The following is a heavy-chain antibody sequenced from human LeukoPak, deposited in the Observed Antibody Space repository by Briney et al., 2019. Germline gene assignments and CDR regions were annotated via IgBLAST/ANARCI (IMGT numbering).Heavy chain of an antibody. CDR1: GYSFTSYW. D-gene: IGHD3-3*01. CDR3: ARLEHYDFWSGYGKGVDV. J-gene: IGHJ6*02. V-gene: IGHV5-51*01. Sequence: PGESLKISCEASGYSFTSYWIGWVRQMPGKGLEWMGFIYPGDSDTRYSPSFRGQVTISADKSVTTAYLQWSSLKASDTAMYYCARLEHYDFWSGYGKGVDVWGQGTTVTVSS. CDR2: IYPGDSDT.